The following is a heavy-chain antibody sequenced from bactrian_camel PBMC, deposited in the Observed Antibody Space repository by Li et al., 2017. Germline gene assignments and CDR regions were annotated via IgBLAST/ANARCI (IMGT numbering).Heavy chain of an antibody. CDR1: GFTFSAYD. J-gene: IGHJ6*01. CDR2: INTGSGTT. Sequence: VQLVESGGGLVQPGGSLRLSCAASGFTFSAYDMTWVRQVPGKGLEWVSSINTGSGTTYYADSVKGRYTISRDNAKNTVYLQMNNLKSEDTAVYLVTGARGPRSPSP. V-gene: IGHV3S40*01.